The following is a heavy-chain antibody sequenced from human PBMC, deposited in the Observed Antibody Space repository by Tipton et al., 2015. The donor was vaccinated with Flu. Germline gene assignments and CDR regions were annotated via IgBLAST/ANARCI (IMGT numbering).Heavy chain of an antibody. Sequence: GWVRQPPGKGLEWMGIIYPGDSDTRYSPSFQGQVTISADKSISTAYLQWNSLKASNTAMYYCARGQWLKWFDLWGRGTLVTVSS. V-gene: IGHV5-51*01. D-gene: IGHD6-19*01. CDR3: ARGQWLKWFDL. J-gene: IGHJ2*01. CDR2: IYPGDSDT.